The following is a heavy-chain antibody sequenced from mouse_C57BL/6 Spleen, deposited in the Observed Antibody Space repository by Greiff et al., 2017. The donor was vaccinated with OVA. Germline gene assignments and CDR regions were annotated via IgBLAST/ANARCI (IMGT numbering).Heavy chain of an antibody. Sequence: EVKLVESEGGLVQPGSSMKLSCTASGFTFSDYYMAWVRQVPEKGLEWVANINYDGSSTYYLDSLKSRFIISRDNAKNILYLQMSSLKSEDTATYYCARGGGLPLYFDVWGTGTTVTVSS. CDR3: ARGGGLPLYFDV. CDR2: INYDGSST. V-gene: IGHV5-16*01. J-gene: IGHJ1*03. CDR1: GFTFSDYY.